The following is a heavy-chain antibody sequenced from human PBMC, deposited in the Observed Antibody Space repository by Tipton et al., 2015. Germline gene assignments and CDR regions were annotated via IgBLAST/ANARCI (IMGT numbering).Heavy chain of an antibody. D-gene: IGHD2/OR15-2a*01. V-gene: IGHV3-64D*08. CDR2: ISSNGYNT. CDR3: AKTKGLSSDY. CDR1: GFTLNRYA. J-gene: IGHJ4*02. Sequence: SLRLSCSAAGFTLNRYAMNWVRQAPGKGLEYVSAISSNGYNTCYADSVKGRFTISRDNSKNTLYLQMSSLRPEDTAVYYCAKTKGLSSDYWGQGTLVTVSS.